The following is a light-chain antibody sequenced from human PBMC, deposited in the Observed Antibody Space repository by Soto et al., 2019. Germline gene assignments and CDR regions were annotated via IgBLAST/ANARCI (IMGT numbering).Light chain of an antibody. CDR3: QQHGSSPYT. V-gene: IGKV3-20*01. CDR2: GAS. Sequence: IGLTQSPGTLSLSPGERTTLSCRARQSVSSSYLAWYQQKPGQAPRVLIYGASSRATVIPDRFSGSGSGTDFTLTISRLEPEDFAGYYCQQHGSSPYTFGQGTKLEIK. J-gene: IGKJ2*01. CDR1: QSVSSSY.